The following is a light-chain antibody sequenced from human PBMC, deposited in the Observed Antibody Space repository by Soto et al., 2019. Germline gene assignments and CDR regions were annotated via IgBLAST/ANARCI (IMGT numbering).Light chain of an antibody. J-gene: IGLJ1*01. CDR2: EVT. Sequence: QSVLTQPASVSGSPGQSITISCTGGSSDIGGYNYVSWFQQHPGTAPKLMIYEVTNRPSGVSNRFSGSKSGSTASLTISGLQAEDEADYYCTSYTSSNTLVFGTGTKLTVL. CDR1: SSDIGGYNY. CDR3: TSYTSSNTLV. V-gene: IGLV2-14*01.